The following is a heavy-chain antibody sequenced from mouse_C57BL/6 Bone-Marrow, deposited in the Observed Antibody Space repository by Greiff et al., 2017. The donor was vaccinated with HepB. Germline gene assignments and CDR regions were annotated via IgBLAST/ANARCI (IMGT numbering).Heavy chain of an antibody. V-gene: IGHV14-3*01. D-gene: IGHD1-1*01. CDR3: ARSTTVVAHWYFDV. J-gene: IGHJ1*03. CDR2: INPGNGNT. Sequence: EVQLQQSVAELVRPGASVKLSCTASGFNIKNNNMHWVKQRPEQGLEWIGRINPGNGNTKYDPKFKGKATLTADTSSTTAYLQLSSLTSEDTAIYYCARSTTVVAHWYFDVWGTGNAVTVSS. CDR1: GFNIKNNN.